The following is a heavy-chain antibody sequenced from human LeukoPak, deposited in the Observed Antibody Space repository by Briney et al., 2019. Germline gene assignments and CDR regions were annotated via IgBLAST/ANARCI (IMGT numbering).Heavy chain of an antibody. CDR2: INPNSGGT. CDR1: GYTFTGYY. V-gene: IGHV1-2*02. J-gene: IGHJ4*02. CDR3: ARDGERVGAIYY. Sequence: ASVKVSCKASGYTFTGYYMHWVRQAPGQGLEWMGWINPNSGGTNYAQRFQGRVTMTRDTSISTAYMELSRLRSDDTAVYYCARDGERVGAIYYWGQGTLVTVSS. D-gene: IGHD1-26*01.